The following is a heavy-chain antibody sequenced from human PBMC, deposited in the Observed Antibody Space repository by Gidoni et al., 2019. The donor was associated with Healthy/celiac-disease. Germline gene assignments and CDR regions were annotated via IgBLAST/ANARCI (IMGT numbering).Heavy chain of an antibody. CDR3: ARGTGGLDIADEVSYYGMDV. CDR1: GFTFSSYD. Sequence: EVQLVESGGGLVQPGGSLRLSCAASGFTFSSYDMHWVRQATGKGLEWVSAIGTAGDTYYPGSVKGRFTISRENAKNSLYLQMNSLRAGDTAVYYCARGTGGLDIADEVSYYGMDVWGQGTTVTVSS. D-gene: IGHD2-2*03. V-gene: IGHV3-13*01. J-gene: IGHJ6*02. CDR2: IGTAGDT.